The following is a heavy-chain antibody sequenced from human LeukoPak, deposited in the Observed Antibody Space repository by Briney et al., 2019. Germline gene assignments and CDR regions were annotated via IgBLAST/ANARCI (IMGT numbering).Heavy chain of an antibody. J-gene: IGHJ4*02. CDR1: GGSISSGSYY. Sequence: SETLSLTCTVSGGSISSGSYYWSWIRQPAGKGLEWIGRIYTSGSTNYNPSHKSRVTISVGTSKNQFSLKLSSVTAADTAVYYCARARGYSGYDLFDYWGQGTLVTVSS. CDR2: IYTSGST. D-gene: IGHD5-12*01. V-gene: IGHV4-61*02. CDR3: ARARGYSGYDLFDY.